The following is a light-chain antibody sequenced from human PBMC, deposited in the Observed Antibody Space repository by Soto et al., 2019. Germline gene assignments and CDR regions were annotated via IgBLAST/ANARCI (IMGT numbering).Light chain of an antibody. J-gene: IGKJ3*01. Sequence: EVVMTQSPDTLSVSPGERATLSCRASQSVSSNLAWYQQKLGQAPRLLIYGASTRATGISARISGSGSGTDFTLTITRLEPEDFAVYYCQQYGSSLFTFGPGTKVDFK. V-gene: IGKV3-20*01. CDR2: GAS. CDR3: QQYGSSLFT. CDR1: QSVSSN.